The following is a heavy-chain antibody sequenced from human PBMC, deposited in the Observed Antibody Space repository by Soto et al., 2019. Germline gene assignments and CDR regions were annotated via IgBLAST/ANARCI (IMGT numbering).Heavy chain of an antibody. V-gene: IGHV3-11*01. Sequence: PGGSLRLSCAASGFTFSDYYISWIRQAPGKGLEWVSYISSSGTIIYHADSVKGRFTISRDNAKNSLFLQMNSLRAEDTAVYYCSRGKSIFYGMYVWGQGSTVTVSS. CDR2: ISSSGTII. CDR3: SRGKSIFYGMYV. D-gene: IGHD6-13*01. J-gene: IGHJ6*02. CDR1: GFTFSDYY.